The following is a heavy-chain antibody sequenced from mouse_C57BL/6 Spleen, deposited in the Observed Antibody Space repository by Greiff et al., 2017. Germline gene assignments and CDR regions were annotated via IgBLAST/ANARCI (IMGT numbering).Heavy chain of an antibody. J-gene: IGHJ1*03. V-gene: IGHV1-72*01. D-gene: IGHD1-1*01. CDR3: ARYGTTVLSYWYFDV. CDR1: GYTFTSYW. CDR2: IDPNSGGT. Sequence: QVQLQQPGAELVKPGASVKLSCKASGYTFTSYWMHWVKQRPGRGLEWIGRIDPNSGGTKYNEKVKSKATLTVDKPSSTAYMQLSSLTSEDSAVXYCARYGTTVLSYWYFDVWGTGTTVTVSS.